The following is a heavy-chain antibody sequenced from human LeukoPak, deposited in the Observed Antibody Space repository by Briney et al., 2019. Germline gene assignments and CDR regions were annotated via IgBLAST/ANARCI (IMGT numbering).Heavy chain of an antibody. V-gene: IGHV3-48*03. CDR2: ISSSGSTI. D-gene: IGHD2-21*01. CDR3: VRGSYSA. Sequence: PGGSLRLSCAASGFTFSSYEMHWVRQAPGEGLEWLSYISSSGSTIYYADSVKGRFTISRDNAKNSQYLQMNSLRVEDTAIYYCVRGSYSAWGQGTLVTVSS. J-gene: IGHJ5*02. CDR1: GFTFSSYE.